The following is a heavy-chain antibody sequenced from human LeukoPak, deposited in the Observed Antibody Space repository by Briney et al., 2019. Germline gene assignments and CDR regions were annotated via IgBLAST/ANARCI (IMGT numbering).Heavy chain of an antibody. CDR2: ISYDGSNK. D-gene: IGHD4-17*01. CDR3: ARVFHDYGDY. J-gene: IGHJ4*02. V-gene: IGHV3-30-3*01. Sequence: GGSLRLSCAASGFTFSSYAMHWVRQTPGKGLEWVAVISYDGSNKYYADSVKGRFTISRDNSKNTLYLQMNSLRAEDTAVYYCARVFHDYGDYWGQGTLVTVSS. CDR1: GFTFSSYA.